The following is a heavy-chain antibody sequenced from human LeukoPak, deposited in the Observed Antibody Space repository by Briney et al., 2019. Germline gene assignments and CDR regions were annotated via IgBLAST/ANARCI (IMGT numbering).Heavy chain of an antibody. CDR3: TRGRLDWIYQI. CDR1: GYTFTSYV. Sequence: GASVKVSCKASGYTFTSYVINWVGQASGQGGEWMGWMNPISGNTGYAQRFQGRVTITRNTSISTAYMALSSLRSEDTAVYYCTRGRLDWIYQIWGQRTLVTVSS. CDR2: MNPISGNT. D-gene: IGHD1-7*01. V-gene: IGHV1-8*03. J-gene: IGHJ4*02.